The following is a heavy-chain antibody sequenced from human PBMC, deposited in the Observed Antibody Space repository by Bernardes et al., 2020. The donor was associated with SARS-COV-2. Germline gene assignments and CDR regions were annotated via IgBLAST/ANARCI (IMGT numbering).Heavy chain of an antibody. CDR2: IRSKPKGYAT. CDR3: TGDYLY. V-gene: IGHV3-73*01. CDR1: GFNFSGSA. Sequence: GGSLSLSCAASGFNFSGSAIQWVRQPSGKGLEWIGRIRSKPKGYATTYAASLKGRFVISRDDSRNTAYLQMHSLKIEDTAVYYCTGDYLYWDQGTLVSVSS. D-gene: IGHD4-17*01. J-gene: IGHJ4*02.